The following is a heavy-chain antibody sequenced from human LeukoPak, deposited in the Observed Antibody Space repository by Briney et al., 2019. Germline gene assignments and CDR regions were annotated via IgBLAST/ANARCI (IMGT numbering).Heavy chain of an antibody. CDR3: ASSTYYYDSSGYDY. CDR1: GYSISSGYY. CDR2: IYYSGST. J-gene: IGHJ4*02. D-gene: IGHD3-22*01. Sequence: SETLSLTCAVSGYSISSGYYWGWIRQPPGKGLEWIGYIYYSGSTNYNPSLKSRVTISVDTSKNQFSLKLSSVTAADTAVYYCASSTYYYDSSGYDYWGQGTLVTVSS. V-gene: IGHV4-61*01.